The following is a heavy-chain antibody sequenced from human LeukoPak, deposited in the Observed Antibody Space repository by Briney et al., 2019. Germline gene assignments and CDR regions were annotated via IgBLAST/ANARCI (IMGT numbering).Heavy chain of an antibody. J-gene: IGHJ5*02. CDR2: ISSSGSTI. Sequence: GGSLRLSCAASGFTFSDYYMSWIRQAPGKGLEWVSYISSSGSTIYYADSVKGRFTISRDNAKNSLYLQMNSLRAEDTAVYYCARDRGSGGSCNGCGWFDPSGQGTLVTVSS. D-gene: IGHD2-15*01. CDR1: GFTFSDYY. CDR3: ARDRGSGGSCNGCGWFDP. V-gene: IGHV3-11*04.